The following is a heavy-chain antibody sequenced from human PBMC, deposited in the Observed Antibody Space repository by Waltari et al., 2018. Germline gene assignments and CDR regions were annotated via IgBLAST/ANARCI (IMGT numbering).Heavy chain of an antibody. CDR2: INADGSEE. D-gene: IGHD3-10*01. J-gene: IGHJ4*02. CDR1: GFIFRTYF. CDR3: ARAGGVSNRFDY. Sequence: VQLVQSGGGLVQLGGSLRLSCEATGFIFRTYFMTWVRQAPGKGLQWVANINADGSEEFYLDSVKGRFTISRDNAKNSLFLQMNSLRADDTAVYYCARAGGVSNRFDYWGQGARVTVSS. V-gene: IGHV3-7*03.